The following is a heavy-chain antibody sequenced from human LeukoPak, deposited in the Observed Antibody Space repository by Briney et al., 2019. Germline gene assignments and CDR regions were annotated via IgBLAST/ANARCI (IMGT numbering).Heavy chain of an antibody. Sequence: PGGSLRLSCAASGFTVSSNYMSWVRQAPGKGLEWVSVIYSGGSTYYADSVKGRFTISRDNSKNTLYLQMNSLRAEDTAVYYCAREHHSVKFDYWGQGTLVTVSS. CDR3: AREHHSVKFDY. V-gene: IGHV3-66*01. CDR2: IYSGGST. J-gene: IGHJ4*02. D-gene: IGHD4-11*01. CDR1: GFTVSSNY.